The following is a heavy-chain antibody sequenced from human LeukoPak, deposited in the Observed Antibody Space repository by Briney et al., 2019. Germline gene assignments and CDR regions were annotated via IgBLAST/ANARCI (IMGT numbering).Heavy chain of an antibody. CDR2: ISPYNGNT. Sequence: ASVKVSCKASSYTFTSYGISWVRQTPGQGLEWMGWISPYNGNTNYAQKLQGRVTMTTDTSTSTAYMDLRSLRSDDTAVYYCATDQPHRRPHGDLDYWGQGTLVTVSS. D-gene: IGHD4-17*01. CDR3: ATDQPHRRPHGDLDY. CDR1: SYTFTSYG. V-gene: IGHV1-18*01. J-gene: IGHJ4*02.